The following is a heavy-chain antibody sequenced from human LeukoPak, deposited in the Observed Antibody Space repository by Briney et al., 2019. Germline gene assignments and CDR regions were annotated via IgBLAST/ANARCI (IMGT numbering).Heavy chain of an antibody. V-gene: IGHV3-74*01. Sequence: GGSLRLSCAASGSTFSTYWMHWVRQAPGKGLVWVSRVNSDGSTTSYADSVRGRFTISRDNAKNTLYLQMNSLRADDTAVYYCARTAYCGGLCHYHFDCWGQGTLVTVSS. D-gene: IGHD2-21*02. J-gene: IGHJ4*02. CDR2: VNSDGSTT. CDR1: GSTFSTYW. CDR3: ARTAYCGGLCHYHFDC.